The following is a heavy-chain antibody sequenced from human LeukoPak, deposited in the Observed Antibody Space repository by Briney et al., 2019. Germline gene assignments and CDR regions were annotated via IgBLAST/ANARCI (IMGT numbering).Heavy chain of an antibody. D-gene: IGHD3-9*01. CDR3: AKDQRYDILTGYFEQDY. J-gene: IGHJ4*02. CDR1: GFTFSSYS. CDR2: ISGSGGST. Sequence: LPGGSLRLSCAASGFTFSSYSMNWVRQAPGKGLEWVSAISGSGGSTYYADSVKGRFTISRDNSKNTLYLQMNSLRAEDTAVYYCAKDQRYDILTGYFEQDYWGQGTLVTVSS. V-gene: IGHV3-23*01.